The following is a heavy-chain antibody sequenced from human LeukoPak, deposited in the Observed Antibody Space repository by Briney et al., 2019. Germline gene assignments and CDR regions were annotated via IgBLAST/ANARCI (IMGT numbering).Heavy chain of an antibody. CDR1: GFTFSSYS. CDR3: AVLDSSGFPDY. Sequence: GGSLRLSCAASGFTFSSYSMNWVRQAPGKGLEWVSSISSSSTYIYYADSVKGRFTISRDNAKNSLYLQMNSLRAEDTAVYCCAVLDSSGFPDYWGQGTLATVSS. D-gene: IGHD3-22*01. CDR2: ISSSSTYI. V-gene: IGHV3-21*01. J-gene: IGHJ4*02.